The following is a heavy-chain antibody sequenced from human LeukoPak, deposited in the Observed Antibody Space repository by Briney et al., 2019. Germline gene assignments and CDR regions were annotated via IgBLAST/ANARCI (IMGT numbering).Heavy chain of an antibody. CDR2: INQAGSEK. CDR3: ARDKSYGDSSDY. V-gene: IGHV3-7*01. Sequence: GGSLRLSCAASGFTFSNYWMSWVRQAPGKGLEWVANINQAGSEKYYVGSVKGRFTISKDNARNSLYLQMNSLRAEDTAVYYCARDKSYGDSSDYWGQGTLVTVSS. CDR1: GFTFSNYW. D-gene: IGHD4-17*01. J-gene: IGHJ4*02.